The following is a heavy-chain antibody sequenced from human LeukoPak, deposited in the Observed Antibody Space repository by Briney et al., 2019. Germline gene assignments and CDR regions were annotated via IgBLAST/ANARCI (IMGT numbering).Heavy chain of an antibody. D-gene: IGHD6-13*01. CDR1: GFTLGDYS. V-gene: IGHV3-49*04. J-gene: IGHJ4*02. CDR3: TRDRGSSWQDSDYFDY. CDR2: IRSKTYGGTT. Sequence: PGGSLRLSCTTSGFTLGDYSMSWVRQAPGKGLEWVGFIRSKTYGGTTEYAASVKGRFTISRDDSKNIAYLQMNSLKTEDTAVYYCTRDRGSSWQDSDYFDYWGQGTLVTVSS.